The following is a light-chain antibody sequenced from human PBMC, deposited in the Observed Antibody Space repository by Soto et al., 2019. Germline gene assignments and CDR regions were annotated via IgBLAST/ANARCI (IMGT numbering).Light chain of an antibody. J-gene: IGLJ1*01. V-gene: IGLV2-14*01. CDR1: SSVVGGYNY. CDR2: EVS. Sequence: QSALAQPASVSGSPGQSITISCTGTSSVVGGYNYVSWYQQHPGKVPKLLIYEVSSRPSGVSDRFSGSKSGNTASLTISGLQAEDEADYYCSSYASTYTDLFGTGTKGTVL. CDR3: SSYASTYTDL.